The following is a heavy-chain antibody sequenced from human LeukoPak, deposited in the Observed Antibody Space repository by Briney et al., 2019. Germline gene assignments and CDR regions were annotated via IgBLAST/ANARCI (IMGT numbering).Heavy chain of an antibody. CDR1: GFTFRNYV. Sequence: GGSLRLSCTASGFTFRNYVMSWVRQAPGKGLEWVSSIRSSGDDTSSADSVKGRFTIFRDNSKSTLYQQMNSLRAEDTAIYYCAKVRPPPGSGWYGGDDYWGQGTLVTVSP. CDR3: AKVRPPPGSGWYGGDDY. CDR2: IRSSGDDT. V-gene: IGHV3-23*01. J-gene: IGHJ4*02. D-gene: IGHD6-19*01.